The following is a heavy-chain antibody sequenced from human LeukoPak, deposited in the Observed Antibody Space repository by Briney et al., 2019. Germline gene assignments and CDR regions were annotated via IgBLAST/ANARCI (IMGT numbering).Heavy chain of an antibody. CDR3: ARGSMVRGSGNAFDI. CDR1: GYTFTGYY. Sequence: ASVKVSCKASGYTFTGYYMHWVRQAPGQGLEWMGWINPNSGGTNYAQKFQGRVTMTRDASISTAYMELSGLRSDDTAVYYCARGSMVRGSGNAFDIWGQGTMVTVSS. V-gene: IGHV1-2*02. D-gene: IGHD3-10*01. J-gene: IGHJ3*02. CDR2: INPNSGGT.